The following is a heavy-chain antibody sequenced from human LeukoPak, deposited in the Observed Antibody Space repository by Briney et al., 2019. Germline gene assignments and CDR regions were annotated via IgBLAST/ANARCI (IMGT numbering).Heavy chain of an antibody. CDR1: GFTFSSYA. J-gene: IGHJ5*02. CDR2: ISGSGGST. V-gene: IGHV3-23*01. Sequence: GGSLRLSCAASGFTFSSYAMSRVRQAPGKGLEWVSAISGSGGSTYYADSVKGRFTISRDNSKNTLYLQMNSLRAEDTAVYYCAKDGGVSSSWKNWFDPWGQGTLVTVSS. CDR3: AKDGGVSSSWKNWFDP. D-gene: IGHD6-13*01.